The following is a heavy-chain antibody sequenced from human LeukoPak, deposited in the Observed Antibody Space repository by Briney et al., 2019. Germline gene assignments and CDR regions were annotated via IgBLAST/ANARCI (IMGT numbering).Heavy chain of an antibody. J-gene: IGHJ6*02. D-gene: IGHD3-10*01. CDR3: AKDLITMVRGSPMDV. V-gene: IGHV3-48*03. Sequence: GGSLRLSCAASGFTFSSYEMNWVRQAPGKGLECVSYISSSGGTISYADSVKGRFTISRDNAKNALYLQLSSLRAEDTAVYYCAKDLITMVRGSPMDVWGQGTTVTVSS. CDR1: GFTFSSYE. CDR2: ISSSGGTI.